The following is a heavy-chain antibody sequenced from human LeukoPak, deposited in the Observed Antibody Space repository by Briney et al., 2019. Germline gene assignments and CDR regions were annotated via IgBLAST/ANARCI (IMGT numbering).Heavy chain of an antibody. CDR1: GFTFSSYG. V-gene: IGHV3-30*03. CDR2: ISYDGSNK. CDR3: ARAAGTTTGGMDV. D-gene: IGHD1-14*01. J-gene: IGHJ6*02. Sequence: AGGSLRLSCAASGFTFSSYGMHWVRQAPGKGLEWVAVISYDGSNKYYADSVKGRLTMSRDNSKNTVYLQMNSLRVEDTAVFYCARAAGTTTGGMDVWGQGTTVTVSS.